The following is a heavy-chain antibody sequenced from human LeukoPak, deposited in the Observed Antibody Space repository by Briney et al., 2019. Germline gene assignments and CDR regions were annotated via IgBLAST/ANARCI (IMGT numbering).Heavy chain of an antibody. CDR1: GGPFNSYY. V-gene: IGHV4-34*01. D-gene: IGHD2-15*01. CDR3: AVWKSHPGYCSGGSCYSGGVDY. J-gene: IGHJ4*02. Sequence: SETLSLTCAVYGGPFNSYYWSWIRQPPGKGLEWIGEINHSGSTNYNPSLKSRVTISVDTSKNQFSLKLSSVTAADTAVYYCAVWKSHPGYCSGGSCYSGGVDYWGQGTLVTVSS. CDR2: INHSGST.